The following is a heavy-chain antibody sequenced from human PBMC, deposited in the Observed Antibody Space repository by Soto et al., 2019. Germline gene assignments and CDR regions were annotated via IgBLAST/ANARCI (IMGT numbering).Heavy chain of an antibody. CDR1: GVSISSYY. CDR3: ARVSIGGITAAGMDF. CDR2: MYYSGSA. Sequence: SETLSLTCTVSGVSISSYYWTWIRQPPGKGLEWIGYMYYSGSAKYNPSLESRVTISLDTSKNQFSLKLSSVTAADTATYYCARVSIGGITAAGMDFWGQGTMVTVSP. J-gene: IGHJ4*02. V-gene: IGHV4-59*01. D-gene: IGHD6-13*01.